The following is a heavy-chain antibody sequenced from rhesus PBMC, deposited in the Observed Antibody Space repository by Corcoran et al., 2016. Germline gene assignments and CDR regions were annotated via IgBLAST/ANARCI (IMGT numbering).Heavy chain of an antibody. V-gene: IGHV4-173*01. CDR3: AAPLGGSYYYHYFDY. CDR2: ISGSGGST. CDR1: GGSISSNY. D-gene: IGHD3-16*01. J-gene: IGHJ4*01. Sequence: QLQLQESGPGLVKPSETLSLTCAVSGGSISSNYWSWIRQPPGKGLEWIGRISGSGGSTDYNPSLKSRVTISTDTSKNQYSLKLSSVTAADTAVYYCAAPLGGSYYYHYFDYWGQGVLVTVSS.